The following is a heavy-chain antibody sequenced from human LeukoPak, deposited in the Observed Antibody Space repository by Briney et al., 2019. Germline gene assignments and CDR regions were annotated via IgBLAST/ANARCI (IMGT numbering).Heavy chain of an antibody. V-gene: IGHV4-59*01. CDR1: GGSISSYY. J-gene: IGHJ4*02. Sequence: PSETLSLTCTVSGGSISSYYWSWIRQPPGKGLEWIGYIYYSGSTNYNPSLKSRVTISVDTSKNQFSLKLSSVTAADTAVYYCARDVRGAKGSWYYFDYWGQGTLVTVSS. CDR3: ARDVRGAKGSWYYFDY. CDR2: IYYSGST. D-gene: IGHD6-13*01.